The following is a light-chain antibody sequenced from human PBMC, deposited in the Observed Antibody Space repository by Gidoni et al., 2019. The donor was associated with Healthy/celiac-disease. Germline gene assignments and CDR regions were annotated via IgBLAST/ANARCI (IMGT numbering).Light chain of an antibody. CDR2: GNG. CDR1: SSSIGAGYD. J-gene: IGLJ1*01. Sequence: QSVLPQPPSASGAPEQRVTISCTGSSSSIGAGYDVHWYQHLPGTDPKLLMYGNGNRPSGVPDRFSGSKSGTSASRAITGLQAEDEADYYCQSYDSSLSGSGVFGTGTKVTVL. V-gene: IGLV1-40*01. CDR3: QSYDSSLSGSGV.